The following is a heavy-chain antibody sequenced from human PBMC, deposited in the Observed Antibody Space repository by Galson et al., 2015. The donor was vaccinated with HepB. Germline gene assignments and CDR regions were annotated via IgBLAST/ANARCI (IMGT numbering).Heavy chain of an antibody. CDR1: GYTFTSYG. J-gene: IGHJ6*02. CDR3: ARDPPRITMVRGVSGMDV. Sequence: SVKVSCKASGYTFTSYGISWVRQAPGQGLEWMGWISAYNGNTNYAQKLQGRVTMTTDTSTSTAYMELRSPRSDDTAVYYCARDPPRITMVRGVSGMDVWGQGTTVTVSS. D-gene: IGHD3-10*01. V-gene: IGHV1-18*01. CDR2: ISAYNGNT.